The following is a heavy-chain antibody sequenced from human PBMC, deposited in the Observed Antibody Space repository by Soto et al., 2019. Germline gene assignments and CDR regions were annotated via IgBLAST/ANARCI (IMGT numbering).Heavy chain of an antibody. CDR2: IYYSGST. CDR1: VGSVSSGSYY. J-gene: IGHJ6*01. D-gene: IGHD2-15*01. V-gene: IGHV4-61*01. CDR3: ARVTVAATESRYYYYYGMRV. Sequence: LETLSLTCTFSVGSVSSGSYYCSWIRQPPWKGLEWIGYIYYSGSTNYNPSLKSRVTISVDTSKNQFSLKLSSVTASDTAVYYCARVTVAATESRYYYYYGMRVWVEETKVIVSS.